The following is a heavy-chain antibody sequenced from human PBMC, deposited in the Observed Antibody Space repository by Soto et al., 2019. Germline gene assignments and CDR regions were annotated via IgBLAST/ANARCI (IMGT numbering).Heavy chain of an antibody. V-gene: IGHV1-2*02. D-gene: IGHD5-18*01. CDR3: AGAEYRFGYCFDY. CDR2: INPSSGGT. J-gene: IGHJ4*02. Sequence: ASVKVSCKASGYPLTAKYLHWVRQAPGQGLEWMGWINPSSGGTKEAQKFRGRVTMTRDTSISAAYMELSRLTSDDTAVYYCAGAEYRFGYCFDYWGQGTLVTVSS. CDR1: GYPLTAKY.